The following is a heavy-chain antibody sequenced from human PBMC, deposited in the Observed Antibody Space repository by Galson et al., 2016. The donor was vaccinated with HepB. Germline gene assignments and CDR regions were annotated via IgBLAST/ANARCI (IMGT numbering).Heavy chain of an antibody. J-gene: IGHJ4*02. Sequence: SLRLSCAASGFMFSSYAMHWVRQAPGKGLEWVAFVSYDGTNQYYTDSVKGRFTISRDNSKSTLYLQMNGLRPEDSALYSCAREATYCSGGGCYYFDYWGQGIPVTVSS. V-gene: IGHV3-30-3*01. CDR2: VSYDGTNQ. CDR1: GFMFSSYA. CDR3: AREATYCSGGGCYYFDY. D-gene: IGHD2-15*01.